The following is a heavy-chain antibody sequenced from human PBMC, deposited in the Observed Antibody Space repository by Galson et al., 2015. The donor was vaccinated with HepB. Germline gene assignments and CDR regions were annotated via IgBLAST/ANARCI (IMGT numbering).Heavy chain of an antibody. Sequence: SVKVSCKASGGTFSSYAISWVRQAPGQGLEWMGRIIPILGIANYAQKFQGRVRITADKSTSTAYMELSSLRSEDTAVYYCAREGIAAAGSEDFDYWGQGTLVTVSS. CDR3: AREGIAAAGSEDFDY. V-gene: IGHV1-69*04. J-gene: IGHJ4*02. D-gene: IGHD6-13*01. CDR2: IIPILGIA. CDR1: GGTFSSYA.